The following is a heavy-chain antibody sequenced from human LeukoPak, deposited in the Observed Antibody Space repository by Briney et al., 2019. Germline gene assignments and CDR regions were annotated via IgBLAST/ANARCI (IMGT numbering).Heavy chain of an antibody. V-gene: IGHV3-21*01. D-gene: IGHD3-22*01. CDR1: GFTFSSYS. Sequence: GGSLRLSCAASGFTFSSYSMNWVRQAPGKGLEWVSSISSSSSYIYYADSVKGRFTISRDNAKNSLYLQMNSLRAEDTAVYYCAGTSSGVIAFDIWGQGTMVTVSS. J-gene: IGHJ3*02. CDR3: AGTSSGVIAFDI. CDR2: ISSSSSYI.